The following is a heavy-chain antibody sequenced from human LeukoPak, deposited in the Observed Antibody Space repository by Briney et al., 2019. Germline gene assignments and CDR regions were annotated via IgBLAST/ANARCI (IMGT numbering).Heavy chain of an antibody. CDR2: ISSGGSTI. CDR3: ARKSGSYDY. V-gene: IGHV3-11*01. Sequence: GGSLRLSCAASGFTFSDYYMSWIRQGPGKGLVWVSYISSGGSTIYYADSVKGRFTISRDNDKNSLYLQMNSLRAEDTGVYYCARKSGSYDYWGQGTLVTVSS. D-gene: IGHD1-26*01. CDR1: GFTFSDYY. J-gene: IGHJ4*02.